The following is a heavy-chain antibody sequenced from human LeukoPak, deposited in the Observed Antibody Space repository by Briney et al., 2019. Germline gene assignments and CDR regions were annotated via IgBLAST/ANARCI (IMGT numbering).Heavy chain of an antibody. D-gene: IGHD2-15*01. CDR3: AKLSAGVAAAYVDY. V-gene: IGHV3-7*03. CDR2: IKKDGSET. CDR1: GFTFSTSW. Sequence: GGSLRLSCAASGFTFSTSWMSWVRQVPGKGLEWVANIKKDGSETYYVDSVKGRFTISRDNAKNSLYLQMNSLRAEDTAVYYCAKLSAGVAAAYVDYWGQGTLVTVSS. J-gene: IGHJ4*02.